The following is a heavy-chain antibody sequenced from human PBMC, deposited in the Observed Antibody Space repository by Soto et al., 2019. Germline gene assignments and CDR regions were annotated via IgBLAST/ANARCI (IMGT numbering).Heavy chain of an antibody. CDR3: ARESIGCGGDCLDY. Sequence: GGSLRLSCAVSGFTFSNYEWNWVRQAPGKGLEWISYIDTSGDAMFYADSVKGRFAVSRDNTMNSLYLQMNSLRAEDTAAYYCARESIGCGGDCLDYWGQGTLVTVSS. CDR1: GFTFSNYE. V-gene: IGHV3-48*03. J-gene: IGHJ4*02. CDR2: IDTSGDAM. D-gene: IGHD2-21*01.